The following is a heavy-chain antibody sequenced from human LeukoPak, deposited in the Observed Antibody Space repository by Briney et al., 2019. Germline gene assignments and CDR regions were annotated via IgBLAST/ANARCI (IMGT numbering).Heavy chain of an antibody. CDR2: INHSGST. J-gene: IGHJ4*02. Sequence: SETLSLTCAVYGGSFSGYYWSWIRQPPGKGLEWIGEINHSGSTNYNPPLKSRVTISVDTSKNQFSLKLSSVTAADTAVYYCARDVFGSGSYYFDYWGQGTLVTVSS. CDR3: ARDVFGSGSYYFDY. V-gene: IGHV4-34*01. CDR1: GGSFSGYY. D-gene: IGHD3-10*01.